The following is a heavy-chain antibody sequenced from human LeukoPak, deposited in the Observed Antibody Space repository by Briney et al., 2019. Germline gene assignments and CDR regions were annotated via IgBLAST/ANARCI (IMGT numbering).Heavy chain of an antibody. V-gene: IGHV3-7*03. Sequence: PGGSLRLSCVASGFTFGKYWMSWVRQAPGKGLEWVANIKLDGSEKNYVDSVKGRFTISRDNTKNSLYLQMNSLRAEDTAVFYCARDQYDTGSRGGNFDSWGQGTLVIVS. CDR2: IKLDGSEK. J-gene: IGHJ4*02. CDR3: ARDQYDTGSRGGNFDS. CDR1: GFTFGKYW. D-gene: IGHD1-26*01.